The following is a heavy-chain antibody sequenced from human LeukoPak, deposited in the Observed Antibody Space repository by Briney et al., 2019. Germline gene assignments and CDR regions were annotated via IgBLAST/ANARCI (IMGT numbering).Heavy chain of an antibody. J-gene: IGHJ3*02. Sequence: GGSLRLSCAASGFTFSSYSMNWVRQAPGKGLEWVSSTSSSSSYIYYADSVKGRFTISRDNAKNSLYLQMNSLRAEDTAVYYCARDDKIWFGEFDAFDIWGQGTMVTVSS. CDR3: ARDDKIWFGEFDAFDI. CDR1: GFTFSSYS. CDR2: TSSSSSYI. V-gene: IGHV3-21*01. D-gene: IGHD3-10*01.